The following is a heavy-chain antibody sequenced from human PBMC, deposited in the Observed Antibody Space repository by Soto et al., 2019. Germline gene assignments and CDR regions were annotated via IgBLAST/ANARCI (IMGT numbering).Heavy chain of an antibody. CDR3: ARDVYDEGRQLDY. J-gene: IGHJ4*02. CDR1: GYTFTSYG. CDR2: IGAYNGNT. V-gene: IGHV1-18*01. Sequence: EASVKVSCKASGYTFTSYGISWARQAPGQGLEWMGWIGAYNGNTNYAQKLQGRVTMTTDTSTSTAYMELRSLRSDDTAVYYCARDVYDEGRQLDYWGQGTLVTVSS. D-gene: IGHD5-12*01.